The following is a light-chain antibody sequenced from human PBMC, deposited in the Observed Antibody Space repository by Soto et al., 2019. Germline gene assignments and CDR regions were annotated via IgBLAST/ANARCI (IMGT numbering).Light chain of an antibody. J-gene: IGLJ1*01. V-gene: IGLV2-14*01. Sequence: QSVLTQPASVSGSPGQSIAISCTGTSSDVGGYNYVSWYQQHPGKAPKLVIYEVSNRPSGFSDRFSASKSGNTASLTISGLQPEDEADYYCGSYRSSSTPYVFGTGTKVTV. CDR3: GSYRSSSTPYV. CDR2: EVS. CDR1: SSDVGGYNY.